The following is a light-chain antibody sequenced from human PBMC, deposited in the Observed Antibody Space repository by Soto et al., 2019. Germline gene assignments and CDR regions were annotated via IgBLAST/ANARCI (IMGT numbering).Light chain of an antibody. Sequence: DIQMTPSPSALSASVGDRVTITCRASQTISTYLNWYQQKPGKAPKLLIYAASTLQSGVPSRFSGSGSGTDFTLTISNLQPEDFATYYCQQSLGIPYTFGQGTRLEIK. V-gene: IGKV1-39*01. J-gene: IGKJ2*01. CDR3: QQSLGIPYT. CDR1: QTISTY. CDR2: AAS.